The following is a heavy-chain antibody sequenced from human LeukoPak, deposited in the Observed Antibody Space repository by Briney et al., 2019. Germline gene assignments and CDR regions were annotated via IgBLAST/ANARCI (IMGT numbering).Heavy chain of an antibody. D-gene: IGHD3-22*01. CDR3: TTAPYYDTAWKAFDI. CDR1: GGSISSGGYS. CDR2: IYHSGST. V-gene: IGHV4-30-2*01. J-gene: IGHJ3*02. Sequence: SETLSLTCAVSGGSISSGGYSWSWIRQPPGKGLEWIGYIYHSGSTYYNPSLKSRVTISVDTSKNQFSLKLSSVTAADTAVYYCTTAPYYDTAWKAFDIWGQGTMVTVSS.